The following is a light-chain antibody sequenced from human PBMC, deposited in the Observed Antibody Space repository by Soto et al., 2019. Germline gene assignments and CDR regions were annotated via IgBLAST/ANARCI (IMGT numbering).Light chain of an antibody. CDR1: QRVSRSN. CDR2: GAS. Sequence: SVLTQAPGTWSLSPGERAMLSCKSSQRVSRSNIGWYQQKPGQAPSLLIYGASKRTTGVPDRFSGSGSGTDFTLTISRLEPEDFAVYYCQQYGRSRTFGQGTKVDIK. J-gene: IGKJ1*01. CDR3: QQYGRSRT. V-gene: IGKV3-20*01.